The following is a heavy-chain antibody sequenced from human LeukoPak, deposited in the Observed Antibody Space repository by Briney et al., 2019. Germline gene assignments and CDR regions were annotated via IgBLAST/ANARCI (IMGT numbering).Heavy chain of an antibody. Sequence: GSLRLSCAASGFTFSSYSMNWVGHAPGKGLEWVAYISSSSSTIYYADSVKGRFTISRDNAKNSLYLQMNSLRAEDTAVYYCARDFGYVGYYMDVWGKGTTVTVSS. D-gene: IGHD5-12*01. CDR1: GFTFSSYS. CDR3: ARDFGYVGYYMDV. V-gene: IGHV3-48*01. CDR2: ISSSSSTI. J-gene: IGHJ6*03.